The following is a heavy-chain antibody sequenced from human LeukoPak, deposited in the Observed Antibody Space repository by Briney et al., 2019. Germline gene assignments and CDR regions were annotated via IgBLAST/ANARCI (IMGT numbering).Heavy chain of an antibody. Sequence: ASVKVSCKASGGTFSSYAISWVRQAPGQGLEWMGWISAYNGNTNYAQKLQGRVTMTTDTSTSTAYMELRSLRSDDTAVYYCARGGGITIFGVVISDNWFDPWGQGTLVTVSS. V-gene: IGHV1-18*01. J-gene: IGHJ5*02. CDR1: GGTFSSYA. D-gene: IGHD3-3*01. CDR2: ISAYNGNT. CDR3: ARGGGITIFGVVISDNWFDP.